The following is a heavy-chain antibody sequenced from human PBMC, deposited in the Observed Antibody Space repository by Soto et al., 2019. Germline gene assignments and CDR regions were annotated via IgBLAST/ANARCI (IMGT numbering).Heavy chain of an antibody. CDR3: ARVPRLYGDYDYMDV. J-gene: IGHJ6*03. CDR1: GGSISSYG. Sequence: PSETLSLTCTVSGGSISSYGWSWIRQPPGKGLEWIGYIYYSGSTNYNPSLKSRVTISVDTSKNQFSLKLSSVTAADTAVYYCARVPRLYGDYDYMDVWGKGTTVTVSS. D-gene: IGHD2-2*02. V-gene: IGHV4-59*01. CDR2: IYYSGST.